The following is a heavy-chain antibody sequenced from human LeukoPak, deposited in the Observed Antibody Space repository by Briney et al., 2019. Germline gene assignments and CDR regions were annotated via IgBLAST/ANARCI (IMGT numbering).Heavy chain of an antibody. Sequence: PGGSLRLSCVASGFTFSSYWMSWVRQAPGKGLEWVANIKQDGSEKYYVDSVKGRFTVSRDNAKNSLYLQMNSLRAEDTAVYYCARDYIAALGYWGQGTLVTVSS. J-gene: IGHJ4*02. V-gene: IGHV3-7*01. D-gene: IGHD6-6*01. CDR3: ARDYIAALGY. CDR1: GFTFSSYW. CDR2: IKQDGSEK.